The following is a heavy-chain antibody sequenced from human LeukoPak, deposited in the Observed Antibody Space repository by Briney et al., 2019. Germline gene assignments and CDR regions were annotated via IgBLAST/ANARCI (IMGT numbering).Heavy chain of an antibody. V-gene: IGHV1-2*02. D-gene: IGHD3-10*01. CDR2: ISPNSGGT. CDR3: ASIDEPYYYGSGSLYFQH. J-gene: IGHJ1*01. CDR1: GYTFTGYY. Sequence: ASVKVSCKASGYTFTGYYMHWVRQAPGQGLEWTGWISPNSGGTNYAQKFQGRVTMTRDTSISTAYMELSRLRSDDTAVYYCASIDEPYYYGSGSLYFQHWGQGTLVTVSS.